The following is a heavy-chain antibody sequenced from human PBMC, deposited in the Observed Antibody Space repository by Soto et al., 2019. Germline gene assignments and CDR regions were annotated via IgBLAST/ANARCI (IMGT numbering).Heavy chain of an antibody. J-gene: IGHJ3*02. Sequence: QVQLVESGGGVVQPGRSLRLSCAASGFTFSSYGMHWVRQAPGKGLEWVAVISYDGSNKYYADSVKGRFTISRDNSKNTLYLQMNSLRAEDTAVYYCAKVGPNGSIMIFGVAPDAFDIWGQGTMVTVSS. V-gene: IGHV3-30*18. CDR1: GFTFSSYG. CDR2: ISYDGSNK. D-gene: IGHD3-3*01. CDR3: AKVGPNGSIMIFGVAPDAFDI.